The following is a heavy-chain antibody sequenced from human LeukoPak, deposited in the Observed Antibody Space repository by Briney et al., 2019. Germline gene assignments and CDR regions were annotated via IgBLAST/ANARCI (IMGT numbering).Heavy chain of an antibody. CDR3: VRVLGSGWTGFDN. Sequence: SETLSLTCTVSGGSISSYYWSWIRQSPGKGLGWIAYIDYSGITNYNPSLKSRVTISLDMSKNHFSLNVRSVTAADTAVYYCVRVLGSGWTGFDNWGQGTLVIVSS. D-gene: IGHD3-22*01. V-gene: IGHV4-59*12. CDR1: GGSISSYY. J-gene: IGHJ4*02. CDR2: IDYSGIT.